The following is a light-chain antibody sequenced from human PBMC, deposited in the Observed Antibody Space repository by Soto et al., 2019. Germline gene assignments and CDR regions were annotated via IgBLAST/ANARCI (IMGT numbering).Light chain of an antibody. CDR3: QQYSDWRPQ. Sequence: EIVLTQSPGTLSLSPGEGATLSCRASQSVSSNYLAWYQQKPGQAPRLLIYGASTRATGIPARFIGSGSGTEFTLTISSLQCEDFSVYYCQQYSDWRPQFGQGTKVDIK. V-gene: IGKV3-15*01. J-gene: IGKJ1*01. CDR2: GAS. CDR1: QSVSSN.